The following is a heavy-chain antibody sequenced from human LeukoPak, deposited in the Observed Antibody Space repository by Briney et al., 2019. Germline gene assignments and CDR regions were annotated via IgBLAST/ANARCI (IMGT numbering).Heavy chain of an antibody. CDR2: IYYSGST. Sequence: SETLSLTCTVSGGSISSSSYYWGWIRQPPGKGLEWIGSIYYSGSTYYNPSLKSRVTISVDTSKNQFSLKLSPVTAADTAVYYCARLAPVTTVTRDAFDIWGQGTMVTVSS. CDR3: ARLAPVTTVTRDAFDI. V-gene: IGHV4-39*01. J-gene: IGHJ3*02. D-gene: IGHD4-17*01. CDR1: GGSISSSSYY.